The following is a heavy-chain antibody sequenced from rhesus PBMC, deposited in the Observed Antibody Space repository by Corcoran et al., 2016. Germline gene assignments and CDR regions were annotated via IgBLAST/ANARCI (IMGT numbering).Heavy chain of an antibody. CDR3: ARRLTGDNPYFDY. Sequence: QVTLKESGPALVKPTQTLTLPCTSSGFSISTSGLGVGWIRSPPGKALEWLELIYCDDNKYDSTSLKSRLTISKDTSKNQVVLTMTNMDPVDTATYYCARRLTGDNPYFDYWGQGVLVTVSS. D-gene: IGHD5-42*01. V-gene: IGHV2-174*01. CDR1: GFSISTSGLG. J-gene: IGHJ4*01. CDR2: IYCDDNK.